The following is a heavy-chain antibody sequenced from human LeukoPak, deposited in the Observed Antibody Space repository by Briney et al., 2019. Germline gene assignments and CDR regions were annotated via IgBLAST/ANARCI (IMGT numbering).Heavy chain of an antibody. J-gene: IGHJ4*02. CDR1: GFTFSSYA. D-gene: IGHD6-19*01. Sequence: GGSLRLSCSPSGFTFSSYAMHWVRQAPGKGLEYVSAISSNGGSTYYADSVKGRFTISRGNSKNTLYLQMSSLRAEDTAVYYCVKSDLRIRVAGTGGDYWGQGTLVTVSS. V-gene: IGHV3-64D*06. CDR2: ISSNGGST. CDR3: VKSDLRIRVAGTGGDY.